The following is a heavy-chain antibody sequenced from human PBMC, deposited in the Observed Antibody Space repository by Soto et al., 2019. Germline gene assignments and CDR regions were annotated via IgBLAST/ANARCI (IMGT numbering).Heavy chain of an antibody. Sequence: ASVKVSCKASGYTFTSYGISWVRQAPGQGLEWMGWISAYNGNTNYAQKLQGRVTMTTDTSTSTAYMELRSLRSDDTAVYYCAFLKIPPVLGLHSYWGQGSLVPVSS. V-gene: IGHV1-18*01. J-gene: IGHJ4*02. CDR1: GYTFTSYG. CDR2: ISAYNGNT. D-gene: IGHD4-4*01. CDR3: AFLKIPPVLGLHSY.